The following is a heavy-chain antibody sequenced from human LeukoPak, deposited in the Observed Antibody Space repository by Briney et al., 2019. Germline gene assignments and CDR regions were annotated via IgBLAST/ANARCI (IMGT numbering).Heavy chain of an antibody. CDR1: GYTFTGYY. V-gene: IGHV1-8*02. D-gene: IGHD3-3*01. CDR2: MSPNSGNT. J-gene: IGHJ5*02. Sequence: ASVKVSCKASGYTFTGYYMHWVRQATGQGLEWMGWMSPNSGNTGYAQKFQGRVTMTRNTSISTACMELSSLRSEDTAVYYCARGYGGIYDFWSGYADLAGRFDPWGQGTLVTVSS. CDR3: ARGYGGIYDFWSGYADLAGRFDP.